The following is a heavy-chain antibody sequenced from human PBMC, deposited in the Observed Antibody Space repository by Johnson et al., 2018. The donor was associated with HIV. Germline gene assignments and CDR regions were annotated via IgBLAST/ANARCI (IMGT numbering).Heavy chain of an antibody. CDR3: AREREDYGLDI. CDR2: ISGSGGST. J-gene: IGHJ3*02. D-gene: IGHD4/OR15-4a*01. CDR1: GFTFSSYA. Sequence: VQLVESGGGLVQPGESLRLSCAASGFTFSSYAMSWVRQAPGKGLDWVSAISGSGGSTYYADSVKGRFTISRDSSNNTLYLQMNSLRAEDTAVYYCAREREDYGLDIWGQGTMVTVSS. V-gene: IGHV3-23*04.